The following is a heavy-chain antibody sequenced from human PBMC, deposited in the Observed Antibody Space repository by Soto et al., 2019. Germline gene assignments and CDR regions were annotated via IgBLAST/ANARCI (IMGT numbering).Heavy chain of an antibody. CDR3: ARYYYDSSADYTYYFDY. D-gene: IGHD3-22*01. J-gene: IGHJ4*02. CDR2: TYYRSKWYS. Sequence: PSQTLSLTCAISGDSVSSNSAAWNWIRQSPSRGLEWLGRTYYRSKWYSDYAVSVKSRITINSDTSKNQFSLQLNSVTPEDTAVYYCARYYYDSSADYTYYFDYWGQRTPDTVSS. V-gene: IGHV6-1*01. CDR1: GDSVSSNSAA.